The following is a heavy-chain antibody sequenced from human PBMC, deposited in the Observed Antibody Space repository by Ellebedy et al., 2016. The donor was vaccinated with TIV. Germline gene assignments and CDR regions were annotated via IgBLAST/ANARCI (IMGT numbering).Heavy chain of an antibody. CDR3: AKYVTGWKVDY. CDR1: GFTFSNYA. Sequence: PGGSLRLSCAASGFTFSNYAMAWVRQAPGKAMEWVSAIVGSGTTTYYTDSVRDRFTVSRDNSKNTLYLQLNSVRAEDSAVYYCAKYVTGWKVDYWGVGTLVTVSS. CDR2: IVGSGTTT. D-gene: IGHD3-9*01. V-gene: IGHV3-23*01. J-gene: IGHJ4*02.